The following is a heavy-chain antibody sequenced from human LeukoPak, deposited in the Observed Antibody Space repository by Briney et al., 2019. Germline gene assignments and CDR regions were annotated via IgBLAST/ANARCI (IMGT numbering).Heavy chain of an antibody. J-gene: IGHJ4*02. CDR2: IKWNGGST. V-gene: IGHV3-20*04. CDR3: ARGGGNYPFDY. D-gene: IGHD3-22*01. Sequence: GVPVRLSCAASGFTINSYAMIWLPQSPGKGREGICGIKWNGGSTDYADSVKGRFTISRENAKNSLYLQMNSLIAEDTALYYWARGGGNYPFDYWGQGTLVTVSS. CDR1: GFTINSYA.